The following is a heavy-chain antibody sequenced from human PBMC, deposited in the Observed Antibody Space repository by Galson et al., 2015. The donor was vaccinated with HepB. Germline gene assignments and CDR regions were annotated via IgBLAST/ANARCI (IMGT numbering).Heavy chain of an antibody. CDR1: GFTFGDYY. D-gene: IGHD5-18*01. CDR3: ARDGAGELVDTAMVTGYFDY. CDR2: ISSSSSYT. Sequence: SLRLSCAASGFTFGDYYMSWIRQAPGKGLEWVSYISSSSSYTNYADSVKGRFTISRDNAKNSLYLQMNSLRAEDTAVYYCARDGAGELVDTAMVTGYFDYWGQGTLVTVSS. J-gene: IGHJ4*02. V-gene: IGHV3-11*06.